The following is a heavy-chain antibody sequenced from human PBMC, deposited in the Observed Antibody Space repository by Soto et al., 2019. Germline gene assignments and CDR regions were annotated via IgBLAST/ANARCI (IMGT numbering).Heavy chain of an antibody. V-gene: IGHV1-3*01. D-gene: IGHD3-22*01. Sequence: ASVKVSCKASGYTFTVYAMHWVRQAPGQRLEWMGWINAGNGNTKYSQKFQGRVTITRDTSASTAYMELSSLRSEDTAVYYCATDSGSGYADYWGQGTLVTVSS. CDR1: GYTFTVYA. CDR3: ATDSGSGYADY. CDR2: INAGNGNT. J-gene: IGHJ4*02.